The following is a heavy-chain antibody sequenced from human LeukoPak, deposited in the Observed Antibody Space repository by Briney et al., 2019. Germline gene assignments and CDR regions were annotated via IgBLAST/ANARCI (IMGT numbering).Heavy chain of an antibody. CDR3: TRRNKDDSSGYYYD. Sequence: ASVKVSCKASGYTFTSYGISWVRQAPGQGLEWMGGIIPIFGTANYAQKLQGRVTIIADESTSTAYMELSSLRSEDTAVYYCTRRNKDDSSGYYYDWGQGTLVTVSS. CDR2: IIPIFGTA. J-gene: IGHJ4*02. CDR1: GYTFTSYG. D-gene: IGHD3-22*01. V-gene: IGHV1-69*13.